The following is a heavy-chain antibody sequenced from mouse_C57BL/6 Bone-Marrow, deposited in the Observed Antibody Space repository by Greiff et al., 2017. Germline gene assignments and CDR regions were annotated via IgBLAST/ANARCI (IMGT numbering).Heavy chain of an antibody. J-gene: IGHJ3*01. Sequence: VQRVESGAELARPGASVKLSCKASGYTFTSYGISWVKQRTGQGLEWIGEIYPRSGNTYYNEKFKGKATLTADKSSSTAYMELRSLTSEDSAVYFCARSKGQLRLRFAYWGQGTLVTVSA. V-gene: IGHV1-81*01. CDR3: ARSKGQLRLRFAY. D-gene: IGHD3-2*02. CDR1: GYTFTSYG. CDR2: IYPRSGNT.